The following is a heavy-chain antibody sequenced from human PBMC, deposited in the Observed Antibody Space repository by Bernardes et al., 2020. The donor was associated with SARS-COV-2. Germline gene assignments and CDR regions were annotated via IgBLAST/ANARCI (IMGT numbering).Heavy chain of an antibody. D-gene: IGHD1-26*01. V-gene: IGHV3-9*01. CDR1: GFTFDDYA. Sequence: VRSLIRSCAASGFTFDDYAMHWVRQAPGKGLEWVSGISWNSGSIGYADSVKGRFTISRDNAKNSLYLQMNSLRAEDTALYYCAKVGGSYGDYFDYWGQGTLVTVSS. CDR2: ISWNSGSI. J-gene: IGHJ4*02. CDR3: AKVGGSYGDYFDY.